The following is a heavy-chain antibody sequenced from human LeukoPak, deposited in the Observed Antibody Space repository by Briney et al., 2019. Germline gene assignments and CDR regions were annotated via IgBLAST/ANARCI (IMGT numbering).Heavy chain of an antibody. Sequence: PGGSLRLSCAPSGFTFDDYAMHWVRQAPGKGLKWVSGISWNSGSIGYADSVKGRFTISRDNAKNTLYLQMNSLRAEDMALYYCAKDIAAATTYTFDYWGQGTLVTVSS. D-gene: IGHD6-13*01. CDR1: GFTFDDYA. CDR3: AKDIAAATTYTFDY. V-gene: IGHV3-9*03. CDR2: ISWNSGSI. J-gene: IGHJ4*02.